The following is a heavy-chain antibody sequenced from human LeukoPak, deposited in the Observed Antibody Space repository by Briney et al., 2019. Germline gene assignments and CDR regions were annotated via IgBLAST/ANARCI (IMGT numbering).Heavy chain of an antibody. D-gene: IGHD3-10*01. CDR2: INPRSGST. CDR3: ARGASYYASGSFYP. Sequence: GASVKVSCRASGYSFTDNYIFWIRQAPGQGLDWMGWINPRSGSTEYAQEYEARVTMTKDTSSNTVYMDLSSLTSDDTAVYYCARGASYYASGSFYPWGRGTLVTVSS. CDR1: GYSFTDNY. J-gene: IGHJ4*02. V-gene: IGHV1-2*02.